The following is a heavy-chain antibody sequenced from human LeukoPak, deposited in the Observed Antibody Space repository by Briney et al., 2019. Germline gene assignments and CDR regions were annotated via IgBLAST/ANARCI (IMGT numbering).Heavy chain of an antibody. Sequence: GGSLRLSCATSGFTFSDYDMNWVRQAPGKGLEWVSYISTVGSTMYYADSVKGRFTISRDNAKNSLYLQMNSLRAEDTAVYYCARDQGISSGWSTPYNWFDPWGQGALVTVSS. J-gene: IGHJ5*02. CDR1: GFTFSDYD. CDR2: ISTVGSTM. D-gene: IGHD6-19*01. V-gene: IGHV3-48*01. CDR3: ARDQGISSGWSTPYNWFDP.